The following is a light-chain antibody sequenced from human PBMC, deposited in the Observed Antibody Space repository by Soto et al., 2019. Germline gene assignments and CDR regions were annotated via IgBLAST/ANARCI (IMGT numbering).Light chain of an antibody. Sequence: EIVMTQSPFNLSVSLGERATLSCRASRSVSSNIAWYFQKPGQAPRLLIYDASARATDIPPRISGSGSGTEFTLTISSLQSEDFAIYYCQQYNKWPLTFGQGTKLEIK. CDR2: DAS. J-gene: IGKJ2*01. V-gene: IGKV3-15*01. CDR3: QQYNKWPLT. CDR1: RSVSSN.